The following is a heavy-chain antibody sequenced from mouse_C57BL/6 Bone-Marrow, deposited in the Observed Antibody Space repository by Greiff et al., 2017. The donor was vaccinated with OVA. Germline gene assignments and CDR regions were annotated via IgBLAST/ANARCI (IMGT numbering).Heavy chain of an antibody. CDR3: ARDGYGSSYRYFDV. D-gene: IGHD1-1*01. V-gene: IGHV1-50*01. CDR1: GYTFTSYW. Sequence: VKLMESGAELVKPGASVKLSCKASGYTFTSYWMQWVKQRPGQGLEWIGEIDPSDSYTNYNQKFKGKATLTVDTSSSTAYMQLSSLTSEDAAVYYCARDGYGSSYRYFDVWGTGTTVTVSS. CDR2: IDPSDSYT. J-gene: IGHJ1*03.